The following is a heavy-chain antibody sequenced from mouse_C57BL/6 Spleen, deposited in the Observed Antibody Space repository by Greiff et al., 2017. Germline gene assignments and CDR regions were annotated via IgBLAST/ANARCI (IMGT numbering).Heavy chain of an antibody. V-gene: IGHV5-6*01. Sequence: VQLQQSGGDLVKPGGSLKLSCAASGFTFSSYGMSWVRQTPDKRLEWVATISSGGSYTYYPDSVKGRFTISRDNAKNTLYLQMSSLKSEDTAMYYCARHRDPYYFAYWGQGTTLTVSS. D-gene: IGHD3-1*01. J-gene: IGHJ2*01. CDR1: GFTFSSYG. CDR2: ISSGGSYT. CDR3: ARHRDPYYFAY.